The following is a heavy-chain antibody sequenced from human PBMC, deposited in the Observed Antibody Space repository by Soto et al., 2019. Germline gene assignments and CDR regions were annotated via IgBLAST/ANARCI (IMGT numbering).Heavy chain of an antibody. CDR2: INVGNGNT. J-gene: IGHJ5*02. D-gene: IGHD2-15*01. Sequence: QVQLVQSGAEVKNPGASVKVSCKASGYTFTSYAMSWVRQAPGQGLEWMGWINVGNGNTEYSQKFQDRVTIARDTSASLVYMELSSLRPEDTAIYYCARVPLCGGRCYVKWFDPWGQGTLVTVSS. CDR1: GYTFTSYA. CDR3: ARVPLCGGRCYVKWFDP. V-gene: IGHV1-3*01.